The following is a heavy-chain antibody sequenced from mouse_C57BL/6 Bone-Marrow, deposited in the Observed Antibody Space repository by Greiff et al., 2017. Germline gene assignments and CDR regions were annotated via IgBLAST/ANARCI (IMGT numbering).Heavy chain of an antibody. V-gene: IGHV5-9*01. D-gene: IGHD1-1*01. CDR3: SRQVTTVLATKYFDV. CDR1: GFTFSSYT. J-gene: IGHJ1*03. CDR2: ISGGGGNT. Sequence: DVMLVESGGGLVKPGGSLKLSCAASGFTFSSYTMSWVRQTPGKRLQWVAAISGGGGNTYYPDSVKGRFTISRDNDKNILYLKMSSLRSEDTALDYCSRQVTTVLATKYFDVWGTGTTVTVSS.